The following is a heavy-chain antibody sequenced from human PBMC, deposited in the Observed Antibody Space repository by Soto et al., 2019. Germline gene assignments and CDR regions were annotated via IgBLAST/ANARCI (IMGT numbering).Heavy chain of an antibody. Sequence: GESLKISCKGSGYSFTSYWISWVRQMPGKGLEWMGRIDPSDSYTNYSPSFQGHVTISADKSISTAYLQWSSLKASDTAMYYCVKDSPIGSLFSGHDDVVSWVQGTPVTVST. CDR2: IDPSDSYT. CDR1: GYSFTSYW. D-gene: IGHD5-12*01. CDR3: VKDSPIGSLFSGHDDVVS. V-gene: IGHV5-10-1*01. J-gene: IGHJ4*02.